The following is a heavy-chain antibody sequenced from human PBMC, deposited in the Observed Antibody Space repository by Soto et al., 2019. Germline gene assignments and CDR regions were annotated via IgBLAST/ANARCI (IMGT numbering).Heavy chain of an antibody. Sequence: ASVKVSCTASGGTFSSYAISWVRQAPGQGLEWMGGIIPIFGTANYAQKFQGRVTITADESTSTAYMELSSLRSEDTAVYYCASRNPSSSWAGMDVWGQGTTVTVPS. D-gene: IGHD6-6*01. CDR2: IIPIFGTA. CDR1: GGTFSSYA. V-gene: IGHV1-69*13. CDR3: ASRNPSSSWAGMDV. J-gene: IGHJ6*02.